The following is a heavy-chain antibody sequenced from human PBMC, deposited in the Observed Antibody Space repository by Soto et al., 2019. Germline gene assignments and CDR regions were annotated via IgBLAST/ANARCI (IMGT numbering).Heavy chain of an antibody. CDR3: AKDPWTGRRDYGRDY. V-gene: IGHV3-23*01. Sequence: PGGSLRLSCAATGFTFSSYAMSWVRQAPGKGLEWVSAISTSGGSTYYADSVKGRFTISRDNSKNTLYLQMNSLRAEDTALYYCAKDPWTGRRDYGRDYWGRGTLVTVSS. CDR2: ISTSGGST. CDR1: GFTFSSYA. D-gene: IGHD4-17*01. J-gene: IGHJ4*02.